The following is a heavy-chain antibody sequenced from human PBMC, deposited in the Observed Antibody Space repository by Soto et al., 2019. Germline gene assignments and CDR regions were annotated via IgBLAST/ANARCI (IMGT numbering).Heavy chain of an antibody. V-gene: IGHV1-69*02. J-gene: IGHJ4*02. D-gene: IGHD1-1*01. CDR3: ASSWNNPRKLDH. CDR2: IIPILGIA. CDR1: GGTFSSYT. Sequence: ASVKVSCKDSGGTFSSYTISWVRQAPGQGLEWMGRIIPILGIANYAQKFQGRVTITADKSTSTAYMELSSLEPEDTAVYYCASSWNNPRKLDHWGQGTLVTVSS.